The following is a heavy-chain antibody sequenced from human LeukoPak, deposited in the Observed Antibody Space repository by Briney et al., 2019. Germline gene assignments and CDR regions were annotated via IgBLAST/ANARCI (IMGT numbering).Heavy chain of an antibody. J-gene: IGHJ4*02. Sequence: GGSLRLSCAASGFTFSGYGMHWVRQAPGKGVEWLGIIWYDGSNKYYADSVKGRFTISRDNSKNTLYLQMNSLRVEDTAVYYCARDRGLSLVRGVIVGKYYFDYWGQGTVVTVSS. CDR3: ARDRGLSLVRGVIVGKYYFDY. D-gene: IGHD3-10*01. V-gene: IGHV3-33*01. CDR2: IWYDGSNK. CDR1: GFTFSGYG.